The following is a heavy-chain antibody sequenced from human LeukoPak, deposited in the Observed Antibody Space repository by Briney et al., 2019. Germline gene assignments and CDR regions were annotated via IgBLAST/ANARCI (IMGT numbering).Heavy chain of an antibody. V-gene: IGHV3-23*01. Sequence: GGSLRLSCAASGFTFSSYAMSWVRLAPGKGLQWVSSITDSGSGTYYADSVKGRFTISRDNSKNSLYLQMSSLRAEDTAVYYCAREGLVLDAFDIWGQGTMVTVSS. CDR3: AREGLVLDAFDI. CDR2: ITDSGSGT. CDR1: GFTFSSYA. J-gene: IGHJ3*02.